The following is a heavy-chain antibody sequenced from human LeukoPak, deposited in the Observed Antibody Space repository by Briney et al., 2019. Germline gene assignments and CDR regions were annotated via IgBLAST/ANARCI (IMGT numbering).Heavy chain of an antibody. CDR1: GFTFSTHS. D-gene: IGHD2-15*01. V-gene: IGHV3-21*01. CDR3: ANRPTDCGGGTCSSDY. J-gene: IGHJ4*02. Sequence: GGSLRLSCAASGFTFSTHSMNWVRRAPGKGLEWVSSISSSSYMYYADSVKGRFTISRDNAKKSLYLQLNSLRVDDTAVYYCANRPTDCGGGTCSSDYWGQGTLVTVSS. CDR2: ISSSSYM.